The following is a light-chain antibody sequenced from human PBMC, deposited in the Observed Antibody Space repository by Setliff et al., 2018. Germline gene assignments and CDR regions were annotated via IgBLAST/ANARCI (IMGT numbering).Light chain of an antibody. V-gene: IGLV2-14*03. CDR1: SSDVGGYNY. CDR2: DVS. CDR3: QSYDSSLSGYV. Sequence: LTQPASVSGSPGQSITISCTGTSSDVGGYNYVSWYQQHPGKAPKLMIYDVSNRPSGVSNRFSGSKSGNTASLTISGLRAEDEADYYCQSYDSSLSGYVFGTGTKVTVL. J-gene: IGLJ1*01.